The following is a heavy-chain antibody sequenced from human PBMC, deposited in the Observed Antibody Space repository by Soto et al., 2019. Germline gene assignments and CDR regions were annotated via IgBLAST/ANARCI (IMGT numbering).Heavy chain of an antibody. CDR2: IIPMFGTP. CDR3: ARAGESSTRYYHYYGMDV. V-gene: IGHV1-69*01. D-gene: IGHD2-2*01. CDR1: GGSFSSYA. Sequence: QVQLVQSGAEVKKPGSSVKVSCKTSGGSFSSYAITWVRQAPGQGLEWMGGIIPMFGTPKYPQKFKGRVTITAAEFRSTAYMELGSLRSEDTAVYYCARAGESSTRYYHYYGMDVWGQGTTVTVSS. J-gene: IGHJ6*02.